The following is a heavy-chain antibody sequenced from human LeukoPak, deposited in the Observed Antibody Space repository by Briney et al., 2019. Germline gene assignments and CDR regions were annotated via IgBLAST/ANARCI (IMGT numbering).Heavy chain of an antibody. J-gene: IGHJ4*02. D-gene: IGHD3-22*01. CDR1: GDSISSTPYY. CDR3: ARHAYYYDSSGYFVPFDI. V-gene: IGHV4-39*01. CDR2: MFYRGST. Sequence: PSETLSLTCTVSGDSISSTPYYWGWIRHSPRKDLEWITTMFYRGSTYYNPSLKSRVTMSVDTSRNQFSLKLTSVTAADTAVYYCARHAYYYDSSGYFVPFDIWGQGTLVTVSS.